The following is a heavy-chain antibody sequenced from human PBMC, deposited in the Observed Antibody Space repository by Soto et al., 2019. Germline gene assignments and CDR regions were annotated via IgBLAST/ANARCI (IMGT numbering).Heavy chain of an antibody. V-gene: IGHV6-1*01. CDR2: TYYRSKWYN. CDR3: ARGRFNALGI. Sequence: QTLSLTCAISGDSVSSNSVAWNWIRQSPSRGLEWLGRTYYRSKWYNDYGVTVKGRITINPDTSKNQFSLQLNSVTPEDTAVYYCARGRFNALGIWGQGTMVTVSS. D-gene: IGHD3-3*01. J-gene: IGHJ3*02. CDR1: GDSVSSNSVA.